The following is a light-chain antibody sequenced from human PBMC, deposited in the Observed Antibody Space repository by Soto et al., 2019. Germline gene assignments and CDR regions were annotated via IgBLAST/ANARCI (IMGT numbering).Light chain of an antibody. V-gene: IGKV1-12*01. J-gene: IGKJ5*01. Sequence: DIQMTQSPSTLSGSVDDRVTITCRASQTISSWLAWYQQKPGKAPKLLIYAASSLQSGVPSRFSGSGSGTDFTLTISSLQPEDFATYYCQQANSCPITFGQGTRLEIK. CDR2: AAS. CDR3: QQANSCPIT. CDR1: QTISSW.